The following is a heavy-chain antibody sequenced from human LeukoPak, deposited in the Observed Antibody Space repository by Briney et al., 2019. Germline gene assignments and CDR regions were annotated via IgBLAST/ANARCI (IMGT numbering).Heavy chain of an antibody. V-gene: IGHV3-30*03. D-gene: IGHD4-17*01. CDR2: ISYDGTNK. CDR1: GFTFSSYG. Sequence: PGGSLRLSCAASGFTFSSYGMHWVRQAPGKGLEWVAVISYDGTNKYYADSVKGRFTISRDSSKNTLYLQMSSLRAEDTAVYYCARDADYGDPKAIEYWGQGTLVTVSS. J-gene: IGHJ4*02. CDR3: ARDADYGDPKAIEY.